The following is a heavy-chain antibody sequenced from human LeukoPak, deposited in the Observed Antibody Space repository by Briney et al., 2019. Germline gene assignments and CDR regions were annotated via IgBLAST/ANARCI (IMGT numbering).Heavy chain of an antibody. Sequence: GASVKVSCKAAGYTFANFGITWVRQAPGQGLEWMGWISVYNGNTNYAQNLQGRVTLTTDKSTSTAYMELRSLRSDDTALYYCARTCSSSSCYMVHWGQGTMVTVSS. CDR2: ISVYNGNT. CDR1: GYTFANFG. J-gene: IGHJ4*02. V-gene: IGHV1-18*01. CDR3: ARTCSSSSCYMVH. D-gene: IGHD2-2*02.